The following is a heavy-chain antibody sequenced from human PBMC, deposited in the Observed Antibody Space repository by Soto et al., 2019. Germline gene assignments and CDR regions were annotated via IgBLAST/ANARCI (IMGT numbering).Heavy chain of an antibody. J-gene: IGHJ4*02. V-gene: IGHV1-69*01. CDR2: IITIFGKA. D-gene: IGHD1-26*01. Sequence: QVQLVQSGAEVKKPGSSVKVSCKASGGTFSSYSINWVRQAPGQGLEWMGEIITIFGKANYAQKFQGRVTITADESTSTAYMELSSLRSEDTAVYYCARDGGRHSGGIDYWGQGTLVTVSS. CDR1: GGTFSSYS. CDR3: ARDGGRHSGGIDY.